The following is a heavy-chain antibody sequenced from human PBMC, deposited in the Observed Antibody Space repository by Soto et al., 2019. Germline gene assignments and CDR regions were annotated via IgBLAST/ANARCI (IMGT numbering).Heavy chain of an antibody. J-gene: IGHJ4*02. V-gene: IGHV3-23*01. D-gene: IGHD4-17*01. CDR2: ISGSGSST. CDR3: ARAHGYGDYVYDY. CDR1: GFSFSSYA. Sequence: GGSLRLSCAASGFSFSSYAMSWVRQAPGKGLEWVSAISGSGSSTYYADSVKGRFTISRDNSKNTLNLQMNSLRAEDTAVYYCARAHGYGDYVYDYWGQGTLVTVSS.